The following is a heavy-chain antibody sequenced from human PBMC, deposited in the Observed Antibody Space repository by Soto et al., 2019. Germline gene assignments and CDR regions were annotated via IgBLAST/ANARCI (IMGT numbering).Heavy chain of an antibody. CDR1: GFSLSTSGVG. CDR2: IYWDDDK. CDR3: AHTSSGSYLGHYYYYGMDV. Sequence: QITLKESGPTLVKPTQTLTLTCTFSGFSLSTSGVGVGWIRQPPGKALEWLALIYWDDDKRYSPSLKSRLTITKDTSKNQVVLTMTNMDPVDTATYYCAHTSSGSYLGHYYYYGMDVWGQGTTVTVSS. D-gene: IGHD3-10*01. V-gene: IGHV2-5*02. J-gene: IGHJ6*02.